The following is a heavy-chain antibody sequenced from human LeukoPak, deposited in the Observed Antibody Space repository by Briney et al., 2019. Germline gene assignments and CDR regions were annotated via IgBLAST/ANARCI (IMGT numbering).Heavy chain of an antibody. CDR1: GFTSSSYR. Sequence: GGSLRHSCAASGFTSSSYRMYWVRDAPGKGLVWVSRINIDGSSTTYADSVKGRFTISRDNAKNTLYLQMNSLRAEDTAMYYCVRQYSYDSSGYYPWDYWGQGTLVTVSS. CDR2: INIDGSST. J-gene: IGHJ4*02. CDR3: VRQYSYDSSGYYPWDY. D-gene: IGHD3-22*01. V-gene: IGHV3-74*01.